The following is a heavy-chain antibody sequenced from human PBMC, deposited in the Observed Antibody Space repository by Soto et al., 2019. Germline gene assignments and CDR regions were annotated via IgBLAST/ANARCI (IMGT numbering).Heavy chain of an antibody. V-gene: IGHV5-10-1*01. CDR3: ARRRYCSSTSCSPYGMDV. CDR1: GYGFTSYW. D-gene: IGHD2-2*01. J-gene: IGHJ6*02. Sequence: LGESLKISCKGSGYGFTSYWISWVRQMPGKGLEWMGRIDPSDSYTNYSPSFQGHVTISADKSISTAYLQWSSLKASDTAMYYCARRRYCSSTSCSPYGMDVWGQGTTVTVSS. CDR2: IDPSDSYT.